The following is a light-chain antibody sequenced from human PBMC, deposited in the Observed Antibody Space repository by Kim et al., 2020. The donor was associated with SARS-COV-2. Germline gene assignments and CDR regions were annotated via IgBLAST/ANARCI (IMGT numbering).Light chain of an antibody. CDR2: GAS. V-gene: IGKV3-15*01. CDR3: QQANSFPWT. Sequence: EIVMTQSPGTLSVSPGERVTLSCRASQSVARHVAWYQQKPGQPPRLLIYGASTRAADAPARFSGSGSGTDFTLTISSLQPEDFATYYCQQANSFPWTFGQGTKVDIK. CDR1: QSVARH. J-gene: IGKJ1*01.